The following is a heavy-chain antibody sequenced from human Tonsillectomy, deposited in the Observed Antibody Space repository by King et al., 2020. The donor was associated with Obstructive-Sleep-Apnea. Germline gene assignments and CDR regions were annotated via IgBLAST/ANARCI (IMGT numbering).Heavy chain of an antibody. V-gene: IGHV5-10-1*03. CDR3: ARDTSSADFDY. D-gene: IGHD2-15*01. J-gene: IGHJ4*02. CDR2: IDPSDSYT. CDR1: GYSFTSHW. Sequence: VQLVQSGAEVKKPGESLRISCKGSGYSFTSHWITWVRQMPGKGLEWMGRIDPSDSYTNYSPSFQGHVTFSADKSINTAYLQWSSLKASDTAIYYCARDTSSADFDYWGQGTLVTVSS.